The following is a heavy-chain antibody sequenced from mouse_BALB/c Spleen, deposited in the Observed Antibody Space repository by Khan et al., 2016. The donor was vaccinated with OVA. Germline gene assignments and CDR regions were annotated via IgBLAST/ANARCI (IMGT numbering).Heavy chain of an antibody. CDR1: GYTFTNYW. CDR2: IYPGNSDT. Sequence: VQLQQSGTVLARPGASVKMSCKGSGYTFTNYWMHWVKQRPGQGLEWIGVIYPGNSDTNYNQKFKGKAKLTAVTSTSTAYMELNSLTNEDSAVDYWTRNGFGNYGSWDYWGQGTTLTVSS. CDR3: TRNGFGNYGSWDY. J-gene: IGHJ2*01. D-gene: IGHD2-1*01. V-gene: IGHV1-5*01.